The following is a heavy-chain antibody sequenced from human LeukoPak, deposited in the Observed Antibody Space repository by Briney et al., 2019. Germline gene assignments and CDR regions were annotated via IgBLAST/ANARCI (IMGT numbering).Heavy chain of an antibody. V-gene: IGHV4-61*02. CDR3: ARDIGQTMKVGATTYYYYYMDV. J-gene: IGHJ6*03. CDR2: IYTSGST. D-gene: IGHD1-26*01. CDR1: GGSISSGSYY. Sequence: KSSETLSLTCTVSGGSISSGSYYWSWIRQPAGKGLEWIGRIYTSGSTNYNPSLKSRATISVDTSKNQFSLKLSSVTAADTAVYYCARDIGQTMKVGATTYYYYYMDVWGKGTTVTVSS.